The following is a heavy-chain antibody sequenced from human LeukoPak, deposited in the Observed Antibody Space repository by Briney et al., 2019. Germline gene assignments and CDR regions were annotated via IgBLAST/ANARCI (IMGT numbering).Heavy chain of an antibody. Sequence: SETLSLTCAVYGGSFSGYYWSWIRQPPGKGLKWIGEINHSGGTNYNPSLKSRVTISVDTSKNQFSLKLSSVTAADTAVYYCARGRVAGKPNDYWGQGTLVTVSS. D-gene: IGHD6-19*01. CDR1: GGSFSGYY. CDR3: ARGRVAGKPNDY. V-gene: IGHV4-34*01. J-gene: IGHJ4*02. CDR2: INHSGGT.